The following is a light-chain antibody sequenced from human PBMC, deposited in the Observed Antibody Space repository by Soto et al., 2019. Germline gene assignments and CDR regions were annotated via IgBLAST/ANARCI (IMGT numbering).Light chain of an antibody. Sequence: EIVLTQSPATLSLSPGERATLSCRASQSVGTFFAWYQQKPGQAPRLLIYGASTRASGVPARFSGSGSGTEFTLTISSLQSEDFAVYYCQQYNNWPPWTFGQGTKVDIK. J-gene: IGKJ1*01. V-gene: IGKV3-15*01. CDR1: QSVGTF. CDR2: GAS. CDR3: QQYNNWPPWT.